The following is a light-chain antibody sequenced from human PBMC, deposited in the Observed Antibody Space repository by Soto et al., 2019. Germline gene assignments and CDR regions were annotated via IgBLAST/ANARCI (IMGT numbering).Light chain of an antibody. CDR1: QSVSSN. J-gene: IGKJ2*01. CDR3: HQYGDGPYT. Sequence: EIVMTQSPATLSVSPGERATLSCRASQSVSSNVAWYQQIPGQTPRLLIYGASTRATGIPVRFSGSGSGTEFTLTISSLQSEDFAVYYCHQYGDGPYTFGQGTKVEI. CDR2: GAS. V-gene: IGKV3-15*01.